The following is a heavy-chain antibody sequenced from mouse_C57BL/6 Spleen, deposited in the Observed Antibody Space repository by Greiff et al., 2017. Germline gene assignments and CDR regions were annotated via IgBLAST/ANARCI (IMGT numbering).Heavy chain of an antibody. J-gene: IGHJ3*01. V-gene: IGHV1-82*01. D-gene: IGHD2-2*01. CDR1: GYAFSSSW. CDR3: ARNGYTWLAY. CDR2: IYPGDGDT. Sequence: QVQLQQSGPELVKPGASVKISCKASGYAFSSSWMSWVKQRPGKGLEWIGRIYPGDGDTNYNGKFKGKATLTADKFSSTAYMQLSSLTSEDSSVYFCARNGYTWLAYWGQGTLVTVSA.